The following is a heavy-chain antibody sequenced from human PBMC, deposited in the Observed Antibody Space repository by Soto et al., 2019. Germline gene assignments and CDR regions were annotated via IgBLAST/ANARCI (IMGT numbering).Heavy chain of an antibody. D-gene: IGHD3-10*01. CDR1: GGSVGGDNW. Sequence: SETLSLTCAVSGGSVGGDNWWNWVRQTPGKRLEWIGEIHHTGSTNDNPSLMSRVAMSIDKSKNHFSLKLSSVTAADTAVYYCARERGITMVRGVNRYYYGMDVWGQGTSVTVSS. V-gene: IGHV4-4*02. CDR2: IHHTGST. J-gene: IGHJ6*02. CDR3: ARERGITMVRGVNRYYYGMDV.